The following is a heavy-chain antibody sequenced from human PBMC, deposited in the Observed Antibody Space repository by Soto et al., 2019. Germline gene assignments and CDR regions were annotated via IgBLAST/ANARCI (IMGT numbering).Heavy chain of an antibody. CDR2: IIPFYGTA. CDR1: GDTFTKYA. D-gene: IGHD2-15*01. CDR3: ARDLGGCSAGSCRYNWLDS. V-gene: IGHV1-69*06. J-gene: IGHJ5*01. Sequence: QVQLVQSGAEVKKPGSSVKVSCKASGDTFTKYAISWGRQAPGQGLEWMGGIIPFYGTAHYAEKFQDRVTSIADTSPRTADMELSSLRPEDTAVYYCARDLGGCSAGSCRYNWLDSWGQGTLVTVSS.